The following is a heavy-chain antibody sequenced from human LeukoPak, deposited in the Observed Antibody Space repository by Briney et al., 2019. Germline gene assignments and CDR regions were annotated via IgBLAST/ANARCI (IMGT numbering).Heavy chain of an antibody. CDR2: SYWADDK. D-gene: IGHD3/OR15-3a*01. V-gene: IGHV2-5*02. CDR1: GWARRTPGEG. Sequence: ESGPTLVKPAQTLTLTCNFSGWARRTPGEGVGWIRQPPGKGVEWLSLSYWADDKRYSPSLQSRLTITKDTSKTQVVLTMTNMDPVDTATYYCAHRPSDFWTGFGPWGQGTLVTVSS. CDR3: AHRPSDFWTGFGP. J-gene: IGHJ5*02.